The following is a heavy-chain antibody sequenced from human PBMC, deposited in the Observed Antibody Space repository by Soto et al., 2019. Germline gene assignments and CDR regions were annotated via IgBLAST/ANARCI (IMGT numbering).Heavy chain of an antibody. Sequence: GESLKISCKASGFSFTSYWIGWVRQKHGKGLEWMGIIYPGDSNTRYSPSFQGQVTIPADKSISSAYLQWSSLKASDTAMYYCVRPRGPYYYYYGVDVWGQGTTVTVSS. J-gene: IGHJ6*02. CDR3: VRPRGPYYYYYGVDV. V-gene: IGHV5-51*01. CDR2: IYPGDSNT. CDR1: GFSFTSYW. D-gene: IGHD6-25*01.